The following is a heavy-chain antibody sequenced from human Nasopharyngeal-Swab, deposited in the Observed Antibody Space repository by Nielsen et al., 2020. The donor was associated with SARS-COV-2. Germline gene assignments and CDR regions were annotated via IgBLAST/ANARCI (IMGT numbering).Heavy chain of an antibody. CDR2: INPSGGST. J-gene: IGHJ4*02. Sequence: WGQEAAEEVLEWMGIINPSGGSTSYAQKFQGRVTMTRDTSTSTVYMELSSLRSEDTAVYYCARGEAWLPIDYWGQGTLVTVSS. V-gene: IGHV1-46*01. D-gene: IGHD3-22*01. CDR3: ARGEAWLPIDY.